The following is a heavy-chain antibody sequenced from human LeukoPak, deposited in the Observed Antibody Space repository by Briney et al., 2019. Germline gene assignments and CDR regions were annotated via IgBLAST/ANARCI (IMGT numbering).Heavy chain of an antibody. J-gene: IGHJ6*03. V-gene: IGHV3-48*01. CDR3: AREGCSSTSCYRRGAQYYYYYMDV. D-gene: IGHD2-2*01. CDR2: ISSSSSTI. CDR1: GFTFSSYS. Sequence: GGSLRLSCAATGFTFSSYSMSWVRQAPGKGLEWVSYISSSSSTIYYADSVKGRFTISRDNAKNSLYLQMNSLRAEDTAVYYCAREGCSSTSCYRRGAQYYYYYMDVWGKGTTVTVSS.